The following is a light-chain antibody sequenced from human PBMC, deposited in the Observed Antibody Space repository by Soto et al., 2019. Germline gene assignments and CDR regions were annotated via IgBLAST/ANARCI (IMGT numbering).Light chain of an antibody. J-gene: IGKJ1*01. V-gene: IGKV3-20*01. CDR2: GAS. CDR1: QSVSSGY. Sequence: DIVLTQSPGTLYLSPGERATLSCRASQSVSSGYLAWYQQRPGQAPRLLIYGASSRATGIPDRFSGSGSGTDFTLTISRLEPEDFAVYYCQQYVRSPWTFGQGTKVDNK. CDR3: QQYVRSPWT.